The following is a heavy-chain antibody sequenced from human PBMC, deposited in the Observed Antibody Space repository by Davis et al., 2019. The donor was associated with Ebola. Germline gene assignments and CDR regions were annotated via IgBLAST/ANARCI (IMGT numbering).Heavy chain of an antibody. CDR2: ISYDGSNK. CDR1: GFTFSSYA. CDR3: ARDRLKGGDIVVVPAATPHY. D-gene: IGHD2-2*01. Sequence: GESLKISCAASGFTFSSYAMHWVRQAPGKGLEWVAVISYDGSNKYYADSVKGRFTISRDNSKNTLYLQMNSLRAEDTAVYYCARDRLKGGDIVVVPAATPHYWGQGTLVTVSS. J-gene: IGHJ4*02. V-gene: IGHV3-30-3*01.